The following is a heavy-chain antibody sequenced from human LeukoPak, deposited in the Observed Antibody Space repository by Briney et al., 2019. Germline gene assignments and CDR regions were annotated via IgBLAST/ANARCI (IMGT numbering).Heavy chain of an antibody. V-gene: IGHV1-8*01. J-gene: IGHJ4*02. CDR1: GYTFTSYD. Sequence: ASVKVSCKASGYTFTSYDINWVRQATGQGLEWMGWMNPNSGNTGYAQEFQGRVTMTRDTSIGTASMEFSSLTSDDTAVYYCAGQSGTYWGLDYWGQGTLVTISS. CDR3: AGQSGTYWGLDY. D-gene: IGHD1-26*01. CDR2: MNPNSGNT.